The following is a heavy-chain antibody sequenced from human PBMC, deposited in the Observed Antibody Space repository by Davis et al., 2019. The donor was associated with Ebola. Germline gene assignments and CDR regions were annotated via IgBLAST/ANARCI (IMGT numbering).Heavy chain of an antibody. Sequence: ASVTVSCKASRYTFTSYYMHCVRHAPGQGLEWMGWINPNSGGTTYAQKFQGWVTMTRDTSISTAYMELSRLRSDDTAVYYCARVGTATTTIDYWGQGTLVTVSS. CDR3: ARVGTATTTIDY. D-gene: IGHD1/OR15-1a*01. CDR1: RYTFTSYY. CDR2: INPNSGGT. V-gene: IGHV1-2*04. J-gene: IGHJ4*02.